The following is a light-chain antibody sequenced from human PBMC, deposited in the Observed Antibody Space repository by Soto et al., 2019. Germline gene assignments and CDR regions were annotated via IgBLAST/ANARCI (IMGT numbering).Light chain of an antibody. CDR1: QTISSY. Sequence: DIQMTQSPSSLSASVGDRVTITCRASQTISSYLNWYQQKPGKAPKLLIYGASSLQRGVPSMFSGSGSGTDFTLTISRLQPEDFATYYCQQSYSTPCTFGQGTKLEIK. CDR3: QQSYSTPCT. CDR2: GAS. V-gene: IGKV1-39*01. J-gene: IGKJ2*02.